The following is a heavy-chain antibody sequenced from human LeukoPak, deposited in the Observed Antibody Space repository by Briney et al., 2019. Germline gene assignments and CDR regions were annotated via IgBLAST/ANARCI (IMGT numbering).Heavy chain of an antibody. CDR3: ARDVRYSAN. Sequence: SETLSLTCTVSGGSISSYYWGWIRQPPGKGLEWIGSIYHSGSTYYNPSLKRRVTISVDTSKNQFSLKLSSVTAADTAVYYCARDVRYSANWGQGTRVAVSS. J-gene: IGHJ4*02. D-gene: IGHD3-9*01. V-gene: IGHV4-38-2*02. CDR2: IYHSGST. CDR1: GGSISSYY.